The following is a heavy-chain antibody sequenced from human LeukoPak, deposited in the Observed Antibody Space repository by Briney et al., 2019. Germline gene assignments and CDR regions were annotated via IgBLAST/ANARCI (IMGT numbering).Heavy chain of an antibody. CDR3: ARDLTTVTTDGDSYYYGMDV. Sequence: GGSLRLSCAASGFTFSSYSMNWVRQAPGKGLEWVSSISSSSSYIYYADSVKGRFTISRDNAKNSLYLQMNSLRAEDTAVYYCARDLTTVTTDGDSYYYGMDVWGQGTTVTVSS. V-gene: IGHV3-21*01. J-gene: IGHJ6*02. CDR1: GFTFSSYS. D-gene: IGHD4-17*01. CDR2: ISSSSSYI.